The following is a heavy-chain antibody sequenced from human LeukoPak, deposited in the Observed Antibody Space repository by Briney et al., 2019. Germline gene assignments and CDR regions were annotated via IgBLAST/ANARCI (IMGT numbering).Heavy chain of an antibody. CDR3: AKLTYYGGNSGVDY. J-gene: IGHJ4*02. CDR1: GDSISNYY. D-gene: IGHD4-23*01. V-gene: IGHV4-59*01. CDR2: IYHTGST. Sequence: SETLSLTCTVSGDSISNYYWSWIRQPPGKGLEWIGYIYHTGSTTYNPSLKSRVTISLDTSKNHYSLKLSSVTAADTAVYYCAKLTYYGGNSGVDYRGQGTLVTVSS.